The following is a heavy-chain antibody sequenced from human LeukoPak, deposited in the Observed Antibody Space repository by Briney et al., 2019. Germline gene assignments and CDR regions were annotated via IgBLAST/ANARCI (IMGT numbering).Heavy chain of an antibody. J-gene: IGHJ4*02. CDR3: SREYYYDSKDSLGNDY. CDR2: ISNDGTKK. D-gene: IGHD3-22*01. CDR1: GFAFSSYT. Sequence: GGSLRLSCAASGFAFSSYTMHWVRQAPGKGLEWVAFISNDGTKKYYADSVKGRFSISRDNSANTLYLQMSSLRTEDTAVYYCSREYYYDSKDSLGNDYWGQGSLVTVSS. V-gene: IGHV3-30*04.